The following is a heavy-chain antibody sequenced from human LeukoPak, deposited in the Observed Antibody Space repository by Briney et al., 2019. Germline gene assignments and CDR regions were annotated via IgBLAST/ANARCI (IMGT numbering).Heavy chain of an antibody. CDR3: ARNRGYSYGYPFDY. V-gene: IGHV4-61*01. J-gene: IGHJ4*02. CDR2: IYYSGST. Sequence: PSVTLSLTCSVSGGSVSSGSYYWSWIRQPPGKGLEWIGNIYYSGSTNYNPSLRRRVSISVDTSKNQFSLKLSSVTAADTAVYYCARNRGYSYGYPFDYWGQGTLVTVSS. CDR1: GGSVSSGSYY. D-gene: IGHD5-18*01.